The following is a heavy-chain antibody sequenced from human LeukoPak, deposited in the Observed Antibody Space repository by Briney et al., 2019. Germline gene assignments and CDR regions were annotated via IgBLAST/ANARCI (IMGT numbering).Heavy chain of an antibody. CDR3: ARGYGDYYNWFDP. J-gene: IGHJ5*02. CDR2: IYSGGST. V-gene: IGHV3-66*01. Sequence: GGSLRLSCAASGFTVSSNYMSWVRQVPGKGLEWVSVIYSGGSTYYADSVKGRFTISRDNSKNTLYLQMNSLRAEDAAVYYCARGYGDYYNWFDPWGQGTLVTVSS. CDR1: GFTVSSNY. D-gene: IGHD4-17*01.